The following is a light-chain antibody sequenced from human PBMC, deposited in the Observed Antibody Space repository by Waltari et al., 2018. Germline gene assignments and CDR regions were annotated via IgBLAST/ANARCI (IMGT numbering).Light chain of an antibody. V-gene: IGKV1-5*03. J-gene: IGKJ2*01. Sequence: DIQMTQSPSTLSASVGDRVTITCRASQSISSWLAWYQQKPGKAPNLLIYKASSLERGVPSRVSGSGSGTEFTLTISTLQPDDFATYYCQQYKNYPYTFGQGTKLQIK. CDR2: KAS. CDR3: QQYKNYPYT. CDR1: QSISSW.